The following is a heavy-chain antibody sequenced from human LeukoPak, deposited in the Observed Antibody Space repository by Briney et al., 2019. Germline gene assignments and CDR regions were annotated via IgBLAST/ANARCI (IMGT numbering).Heavy chain of an antibody. CDR3: VGLQNSIAVAAANYYYYGMDV. D-gene: IGHD6-19*01. CDR1: GGSISSGGYY. CDR2: INHSGST. V-gene: IGHV4-39*07. Sequence: PSETLSLTCTVSGGSISSGGYYWSWIRQPPGKGLEWIGEINHSGSTNYNPSLKSRVTISVDTSKNQFSLKLSSVTAADTAVYYCVGLQNSIAVAAANYYYYGMDVWGQGTTVTVSS. J-gene: IGHJ6*02.